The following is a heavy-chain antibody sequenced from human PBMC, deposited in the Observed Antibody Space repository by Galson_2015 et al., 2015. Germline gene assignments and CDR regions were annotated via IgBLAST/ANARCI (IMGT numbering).Heavy chain of an antibody. CDR2: ISSSSNTI. CDR3: ARTHLLSGPSDY. CDR1: GFTFSTYE. V-gene: IGHV3-48*03. Sequence: SLRLSCAASGFTFSTYEMNWVRQAPGKGLEWVSYISSSSNTIYYADSVRGRFTISRDNAKNSLYLQLNSLRAEDTAFYFCARTHLLSGPSDYWGQGTLVTVSS. D-gene: IGHD2/OR15-2a*01. J-gene: IGHJ4*02.